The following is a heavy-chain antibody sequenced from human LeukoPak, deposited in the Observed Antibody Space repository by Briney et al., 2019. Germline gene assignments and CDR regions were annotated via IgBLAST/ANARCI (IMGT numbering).Heavy chain of an antibody. CDR3: ASSGYCSSTSCYAVYYYGMDV. CDR2: IYYSGST. J-gene: IGHJ6*04. CDR1: GGSISSYY. D-gene: IGHD2-2*01. Sequence: TSETLSLTCTVSGGSISSYYWSWIRQPPGKGLEWIGYIYYSGSTNYNPSLKSRVTISVDTSKNQFSLKLSSVTAADTAVYYCASSGYCSSTSCYAVYYYGMDVWGKGTTVTVSS. V-gene: IGHV4-59*01.